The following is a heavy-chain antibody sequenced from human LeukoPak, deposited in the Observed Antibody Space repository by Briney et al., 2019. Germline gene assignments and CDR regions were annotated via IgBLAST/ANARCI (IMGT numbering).Heavy chain of an antibody. Sequence: SETLSLTCAVDGVSLRGYYWSWIRQSPEKGLEWIGEVNHEGDSIYSPSLKSRLTLSVDMSKNQFSLNLRSVSAADTAVYFCARGSNYVSNYYFDVWGKGTTVIVSS. CDR2: VNHEGDS. J-gene: IGHJ6*03. V-gene: IGHV4-34*01. CDR1: GVSLRGYY. CDR3: ARGSNYVSNYYFDV. D-gene: IGHD4-11*01.